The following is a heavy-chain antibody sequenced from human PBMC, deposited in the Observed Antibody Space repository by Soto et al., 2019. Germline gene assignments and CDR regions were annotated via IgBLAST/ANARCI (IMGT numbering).Heavy chain of an antibody. Sequence: QVQLVESGGGVVQPGRSLRLSCAASGFTFSSYAMHWVRQAPGKGLEWVAVISYDGSNKHYADSVKGRFTISRDNSKNTLYLQMNSLRAEDTAVYYCARDSGSYYYLDYCGQGTLVTVSS. CDR2: ISYDGSNK. CDR1: GFTFSSYA. CDR3: ARDSGSYYYLDY. J-gene: IGHJ4*02. D-gene: IGHD1-26*01. V-gene: IGHV3-30-3*01.